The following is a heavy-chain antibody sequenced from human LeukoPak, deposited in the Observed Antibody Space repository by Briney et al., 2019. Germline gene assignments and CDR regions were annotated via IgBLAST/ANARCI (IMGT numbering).Heavy chain of an antibody. CDR3: AKDLSPYDSSVYPAPADY. J-gene: IGHJ4*02. V-gene: IGHV3-23*01. D-gene: IGHD3-22*01. CDR2: ISGSGGST. CDR1: GFTFSSYA. Sequence: GGSLRLSCAASGFTFSSYAMSWVRQAPGKGLEWVSAISGSGGSTYYADSVKGRFTISRDNSKNTLYLQMNSLRAEDTAVYYCAKDLSPYDSSVYPAPADYWGQGTLVTVSS.